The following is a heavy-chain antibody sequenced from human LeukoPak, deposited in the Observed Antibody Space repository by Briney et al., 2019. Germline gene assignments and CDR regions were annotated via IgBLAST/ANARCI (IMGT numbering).Heavy chain of an antibody. V-gene: IGHV4-4*07. CDR1: GGSISSYC. J-gene: IGHJ5*02. CDR3: ARDLYCSSTSCYTLENWFDP. Sequence: PSETLSLTCTVSGGSISSYCWSWIRQPAGKGLEWIGRIYTSGSTNYNPSLKSRVTMSVDTSKNQFSLKLSSVTAADTAVYYCARDLYCSSTSCYTLENWFDPWGQGTLVTVSS. D-gene: IGHD2-2*02. CDR2: IYTSGST.